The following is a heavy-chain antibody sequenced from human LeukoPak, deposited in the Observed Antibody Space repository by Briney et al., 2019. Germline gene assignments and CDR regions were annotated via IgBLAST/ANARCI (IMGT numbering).Heavy chain of an antibody. CDR2: ISGSGGST. CDR1: GFTFSSYA. CDR3: AKGRRGYSYGYPYYYYYYMDV. J-gene: IGHJ6*03. Sequence: GGSLRLSCAASGFTFSSYAMRWVRQAPGKGLEWVSAISGSGGSTYYADSVKGRFTISRDNSKNTLYLQMNSLRAEDTAVYYCAKGRRGYSYGYPYYYYYYMDVWGKGTTVTVSS. D-gene: IGHD5-18*01. V-gene: IGHV3-23*01.